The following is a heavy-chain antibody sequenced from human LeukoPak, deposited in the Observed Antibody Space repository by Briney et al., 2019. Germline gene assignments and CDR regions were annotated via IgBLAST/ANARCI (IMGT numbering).Heavy chain of an antibody. CDR1: GFTFSNYA. CDR3: TREERGYIPAF. Sequence: GGSLRLSSAASGFTFSNYAMHWVRQTPGKGLEWVAFVSYDRSWDSHSDSVKGRFTISRDDSKNTLYLQMTRLRAEDTAVYYCTREERGYIPAFWGQGTLVTVSS. CDR2: VSYDRSWD. D-gene: IGHD3-16*02. J-gene: IGHJ4*02. V-gene: IGHV3-30*01.